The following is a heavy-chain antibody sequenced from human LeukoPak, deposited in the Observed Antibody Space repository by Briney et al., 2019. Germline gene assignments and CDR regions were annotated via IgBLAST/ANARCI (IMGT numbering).Heavy chain of an antibody. D-gene: IGHD2-2*01. V-gene: IGHV5-51*01. CDR3: ARPKRYCSSTSCPLDY. CDR1: GYSFTSYW. J-gene: IGHJ4*02. CDR2: IYPGDSDT. Sequence: GESLKISCKGSGYSFTSYWIGWVRQMPGKGLEWMGIIYPGDSDTRYSPSFQGQVTISADKSISTAYLQWSSLKASDTAMYYCARPKRYCSSTSCPLDYWGQGTLVTVPS.